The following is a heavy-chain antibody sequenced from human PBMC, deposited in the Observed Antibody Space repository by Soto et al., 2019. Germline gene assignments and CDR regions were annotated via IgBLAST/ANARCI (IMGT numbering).Heavy chain of an antibody. CDR3: ATARRKTTYGWSKTVDC. V-gene: IGHV3-15*07. J-gene: IGHJ4*02. D-gene: IGHD3-16*01. CDR2: IKSNLDGGTT. CDR1: GLALRSDW. Sequence: QLVESGGGLVEPGESLRLSCTASGLALRSDWLSWVRQVPGKGLEWLGLIKSNLDGGTTDYAAPLKGRISISRDDSRNTVSLRMDRLKNEDTGFYYCATARRKTTYGWSKTVDCWGQGTLVPASS.